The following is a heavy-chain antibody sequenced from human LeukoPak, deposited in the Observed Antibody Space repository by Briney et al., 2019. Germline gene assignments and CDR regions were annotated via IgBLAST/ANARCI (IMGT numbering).Heavy chain of an antibody. CDR3: ARLGRGPSLDY. J-gene: IGHJ4*02. D-gene: IGHD3/OR15-3a*01. Sequence: SETLSLTCAVSGGSISSSNWWSWVRQPPGKGLEWIGEIYHSGSTYYNPSLKSRVTISVDRSKNQFSLKLSSVTAADTAVYYCARLGRGPSLDYWGQGTLVTVSS. V-gene: IGHV4-4*02. CDR2: IYHSGST. CDR1: GGSISSSNW.